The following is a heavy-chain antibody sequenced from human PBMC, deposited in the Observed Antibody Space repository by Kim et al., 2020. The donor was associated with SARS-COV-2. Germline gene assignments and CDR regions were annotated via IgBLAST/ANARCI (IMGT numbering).Heavy chain of an antibody. V-gene: IGHV3-48*04. CDR1: GFEFGYWS. Sequence: GGSLRLSCVGYGFEFGYWSMSWVRQAPGKGLEWVSYIGNHGSGIYYADSVKGRFTISRDTAKNEVFLQMTSLRVEDTAVYYCARDGRVSGLFDYWGQGTL. CDR3: ARDGRVSGLFDY. D-gene: IGHD1-26*01. CDR2: IGNHGSGI. J-gene: IGHJ4*02.